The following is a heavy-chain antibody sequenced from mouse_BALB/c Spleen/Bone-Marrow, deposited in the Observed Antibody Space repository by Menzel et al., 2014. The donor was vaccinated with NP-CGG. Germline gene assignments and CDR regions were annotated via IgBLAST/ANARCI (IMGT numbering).Heavy chain of an antibody. CDR2: IWSGGST. D-gene: IGHD2-1*01. V-gene: IGHV2-5-1*01. CDR3: AKRGNYGYFGY. Sequence: QVQLQQPGPSLVQPSQSLSITCTVSGFSLTSYGVHWVRQSPEKGLEWLGVIWSGGSTDYNAAFMSRLGITKDNSKSQVIFKMNSLQADDTAIYYCAKRGNYGYFGYWGQGTTLTVSS. J-gene: IGHJ2*01. CDR1: GFSLTSYG.